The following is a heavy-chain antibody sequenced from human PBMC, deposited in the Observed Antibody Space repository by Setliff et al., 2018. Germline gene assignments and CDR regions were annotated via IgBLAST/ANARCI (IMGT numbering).Heavy chain of an antibody. CDR1: GGSFNVYF. V-gene: IGHV4-34*01. CDR2: ISHSGST. Sequence: SETLSLTCAVYGGSFNVYFWSWIRQPPGKGLEWIGEISHSGSTNYNPSLKSRVTMSVDKSKNHFSLKLTSVTAADTAVYYCAKFGPLDLTGDWAFDNWGQGTLVTVSS. CDR3: AKFGPLDLTGDWAFDN. J-gene: IGHJ4*02. D-gene: IGHD7-27*01.